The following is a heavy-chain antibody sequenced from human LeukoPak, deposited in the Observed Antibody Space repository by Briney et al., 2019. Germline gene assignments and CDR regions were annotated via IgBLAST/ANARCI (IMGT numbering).Heavy chain of an antibody. D-gene: IGHD2-15*01. V-gene: IGHV3-73*01. CDR3: ARDFYCRGGSCHDY. Sequence: GGSLRLSCAASGFTFSASALHWVRQGSGKGLEWVGRIRSRGSGYATEYAAPVKGRFTISRDDSKNTAYLQMNSLKTEDTAVYYCARDFYCRGGSCHDYWGQGTLVTVSS. CDR1: GFTFSASA. J-gene: IGHJ4*02. CDR2: IRSRGSGYAT.